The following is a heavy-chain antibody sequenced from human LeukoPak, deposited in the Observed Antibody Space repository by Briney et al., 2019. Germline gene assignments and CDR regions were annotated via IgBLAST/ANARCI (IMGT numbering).Heavy chain of an antibody. V-gene: IGHV4-61*01. Sequence: SETLSLTCTVSGGSVSSGSYYWSWIRQPPGKGLEWIGYIYYSGSTNYNPSLKSRVTISVDTSKNQFSLKLSSVTAADTAVYYCARAMDYYDSSGYYHWGYGMDVWGQGTTVTVSS. CDR2: IYYSGST. J-gene: IGHJ6*02. CDR1: GGSVSSGSYY. D-gene: IGHD3-22*01. CDR3: ARAMDYYDSSGYYHWGYGMDV.